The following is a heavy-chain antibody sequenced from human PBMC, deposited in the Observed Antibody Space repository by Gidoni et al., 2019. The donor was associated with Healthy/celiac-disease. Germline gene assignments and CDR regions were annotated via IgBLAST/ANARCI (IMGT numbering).Heavy chain of an antibody. CDR1: GFTFSSYE. D-gene: IGHD3-10*01. Sequence: EVQLVESGGGLVQPGGSLRLSCAASGFTFSSYEMTWVRQAPGKGLEWVSYISSSGSTIYDADSVKGRFTISRDNAKNSLYLQMNSLRAEDTAVYYCAREGALWFGDLNWFDPWGQGTPVTVSS. V-gene: IGHV3-48*03. CDR2: ISSSGSTI. CDR3: AREGALWFGDLNWFDP. J-gene: IGHJ5*02.